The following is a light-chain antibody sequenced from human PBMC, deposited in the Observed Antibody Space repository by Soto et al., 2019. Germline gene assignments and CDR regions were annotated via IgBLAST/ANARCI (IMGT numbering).Light chain of an antibody. CDR3: QQYNSYRT. V-gene: IGKV1-5*03. J-gene: IGKJ1*01. CDR2: KAS. CDR1: QTISSW. Sequence: DIQMTQSPSTLSGSVGDRVTITCRASQTISSWLAWYQQKPGKAPKLPIYKASSLESGVPSRFSGSGSGTEFTLTISSLQPDDFATYYCQQYNSYRTFGQGTKVDI.